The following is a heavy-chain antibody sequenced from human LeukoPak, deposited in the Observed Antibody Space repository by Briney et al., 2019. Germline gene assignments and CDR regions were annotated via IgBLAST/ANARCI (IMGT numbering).Heavy chain of an antibody. CDR1: GFTVSSNY. CDR2: IYSGGST. Sequence: GGSLRLSCAASGFTVSSNYMSWVRQAPGKGLEWVSVIYSGGSTYYADSVKGRFTISRDNSKNTLYLQMNSLRAEDTAVYYCARGYKWLLEGYFDYWGQGTLVTVSS. J-gene: IGHJ4*02. CDR3: ARGYKWLLEGYFDY. V-gene: IGHV3-66*01. D-gene: IGHD3-22*01.